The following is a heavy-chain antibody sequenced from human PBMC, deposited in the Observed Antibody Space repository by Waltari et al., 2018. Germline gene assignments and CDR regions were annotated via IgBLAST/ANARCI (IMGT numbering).Heavy chain of an antibody. CDR2: ISYDGSNK. J-gene: IGHJ4*02. Sequence: QVQLVESGGGVVQPGRSLRLSCAASGFTFSSYAMHWVRQAPGKGLEWVAVISYDGSNKYYADSVKGRFTISRDNSKNTLYLQMNSLRAEDTAVYYCARSPWITGTTCDYWDQGTLVTVSS. CDR3: ARSPWITGTTCDY. V-gene: IGHV3-30-3*01. D-gene: IGHD1-20*01. CDR1: GFTFSSYA.